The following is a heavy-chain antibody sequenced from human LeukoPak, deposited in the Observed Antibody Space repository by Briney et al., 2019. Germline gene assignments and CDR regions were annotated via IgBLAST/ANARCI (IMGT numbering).Heavy chain of an antibody. J-gene: IGHJ4*02. D-gene: IGHD3-22*01. V-gene: IGHV3-11*01. CDR3: ARWSSGPSGSGYYYHFDY. CDR2: ISRSGSTK. Sequence: PGGSLRLSCAASGFTFSDYNMRWIRQAPGKGLEWVSSISRSGSTKYYADSVKGRFTISRDNAKNSLFLQMNSLRAEDTAVYYCARWSSGPSGSGYYYHFDYWGQGTLVTVSS. CDR1: GFTFSDYN.